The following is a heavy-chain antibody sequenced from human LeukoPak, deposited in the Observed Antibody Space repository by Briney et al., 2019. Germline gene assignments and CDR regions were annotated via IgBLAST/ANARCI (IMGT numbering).Heavy chain of an antibody. J-gene: IGHJ4*02. CDR2: ISYDGSNK. CDR1: GFTFSSYA. Sequence: GRSLRLSRAASGFTFSSYAMHWVRQAPGKGLEWVAVISYDGSNKYYADSVKGRFTISRDNSKNTLYLQMNSLRAEDTAVYYCALFLDYWGQGTLVTVSS. V-gene: IGHV3-30-3*01. CDR3: ALFLDY.